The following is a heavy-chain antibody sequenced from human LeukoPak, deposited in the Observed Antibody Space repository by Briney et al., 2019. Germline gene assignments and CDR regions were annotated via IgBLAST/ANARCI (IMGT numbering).Heavy chain of an antibody. Sequence: SVKVSCKASGGTFSSYDISWVRQAPGQGLEWMGGIIPIFGTANYAQKFQGRVTITADESTSTAYKELSSLRSEDTAVYYCARDSPGPYCSGGSCYPLEYFQHWGQGTLVTVSS. J-gene: IGHJ1*01. D-gene: IGHD2-15*01. V-gene: IGHV1-69*13. CDR2: IIPIFGTA. CDR3: ARDSPGPYCSGGSCYPLEYFQH. CDR1: GGTFSSYD.